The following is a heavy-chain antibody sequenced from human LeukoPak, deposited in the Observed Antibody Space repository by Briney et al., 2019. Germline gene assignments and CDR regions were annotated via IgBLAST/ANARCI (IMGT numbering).Heavy chain of an antibody. CDR1: GFTFSSYE. Sequence: GGSLRLSCAASGFTFSSYEMNWVRQAPGKGLEWVSYISSSGSTIYYADSVKGRFTISRDNAKNSLYLQMNSLRAEDTALYYCAELGITMIGGVWGKGTTVTISS. CDR2: ISSSGSTI. CDR3: AELGITMIGGV. V-gene: IGHV3-48*03. D-gene: IGHD3-10*02. J-gene: IGHJ6*04.